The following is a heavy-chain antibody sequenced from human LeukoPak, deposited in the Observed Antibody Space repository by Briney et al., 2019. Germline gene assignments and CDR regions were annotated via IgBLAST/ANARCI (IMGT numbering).Heavy chain of an antibody. CDR3: AKDTGASGWSEYFQH. CDR2: ISGSGGST. J-gene: IGHJ1*01. Sequence: GGSLRLSCAASGFTFSSYAMSWVRQAPGKGLEWVSAISGSGGSTYYADSVKGRFTISGDNSKNTLYLQMNSLRAEDTAVYYCAKDTGASGWSEYFQHWGQGTLVTVSS. D-gene: IGHD6-19*01. V-gene: IGHV3-23*01. CDR1: GFTFSSYA.